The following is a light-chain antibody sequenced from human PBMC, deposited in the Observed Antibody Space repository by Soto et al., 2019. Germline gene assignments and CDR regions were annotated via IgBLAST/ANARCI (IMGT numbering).Light chain of an antibody. J-gene: IGKJ1*01. CDR1: QSVSSSY. CDR3: KQYGSSPWT. CDR2: GAS. V-gene: IGKV3-20*01. Sequence: ENVLTQSPGTLSLSPGEKATLSCRASQSVSSSYLAWYQQKPGQAPRPLIYGASSRAIGIPDRFSGSGSGTDFTLTISRLEPEDFAVYYCKQYGSSPWTFGQGTKVDIQ.